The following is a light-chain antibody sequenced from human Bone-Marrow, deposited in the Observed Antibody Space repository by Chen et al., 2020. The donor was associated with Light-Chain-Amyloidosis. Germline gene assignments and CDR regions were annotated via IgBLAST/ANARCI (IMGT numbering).Light chain of an antibody. CDR2: AAS. Sequence: EIVLKQSPGTLSFSPGERATLSCRASQTITSSYLAWYQQKPGQAPRLLIYAASDRASCIPDRFSGRGSGTDFTLTISRLEPEDVAGYYCQQYGSSPLTVGGGTRVEFK. CDR1: QTITSSY. J-gene: IGKJ4*01. V-gene: IGKV3-20*01. CDR3: QQYGSSPLT.